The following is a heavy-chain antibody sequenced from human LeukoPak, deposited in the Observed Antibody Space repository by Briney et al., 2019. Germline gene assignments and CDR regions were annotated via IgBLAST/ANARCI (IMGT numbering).Heavy chain of an antibody. CDR2: IYYSGST. CDR3: ARDRLCYGSGSYLYYYYGMDV. V-gene: IGHV4-31*03. Sequence: SQTLSLTCTVSGGSISSGGYYWSWIRQHPGKGLEWIGYIYYSGSTYHNPSLKSRVTISVDTSKNQFSLKLSSVTAADTAVYYCARDRLCYGSGSYLYYYYGMDVWGQGTTVTVSS. CDR1: GGSISSGGYY. J-gene: IGHJ6*02. D-gene: IGHD3-10*01.